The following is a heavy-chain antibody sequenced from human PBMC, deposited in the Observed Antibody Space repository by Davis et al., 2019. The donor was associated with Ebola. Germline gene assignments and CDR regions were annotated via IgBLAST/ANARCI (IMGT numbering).Heavy chain of an antibody. Sequence: PGGSLRLSCAASGFTFSNYGMHWVRQPPGKGLEWVSSISDWSAYTNYADSVKGRFTISRDNAKNSLYLQMNSLSAEDTAVYYCARDIVDAAICGMDVWGQGTTVTVSS. D-gene: IGHD5-18*01. CDR3: ARDIVDAAICGMDV. CDR2: ISDWSAYT. V-gene: IGHV3-21*01. CDR1: GFTFSNYG. J-gene: IGHJ6*02.